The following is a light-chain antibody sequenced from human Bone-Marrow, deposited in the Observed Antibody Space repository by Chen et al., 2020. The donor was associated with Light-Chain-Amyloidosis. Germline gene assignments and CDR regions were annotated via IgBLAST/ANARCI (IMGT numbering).Light chain of an antibody. Sequence: YVLTQPSSVSVAPAQTATIACGGNNLGAPSVDWYQQTPGQASLLVVYDDSDRPSGIPERLAGSNSGNTATLTISRVEAGDEADYYCQVWDRGSNRPVFGGGTKLTVL. J-gene: IGLJ3*02. CDR1: NLGAPS. V-gene: IGLV3-21*02. CDR3: QVWDRGSNRPV. CDR2: DDS.